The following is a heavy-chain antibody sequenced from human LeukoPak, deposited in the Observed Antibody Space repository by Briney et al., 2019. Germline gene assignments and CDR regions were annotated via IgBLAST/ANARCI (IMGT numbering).Heavy chain of an antibody. CDR2: ISSSGNSM. Sequence: PGGSLRLSCAASGFIFSDYYMNWMRQAPGQGLEWISYISSSGNSMHYADSVKGRFTISRDNTKNSLYLQLNSLRAEDTAVYYCAGGNWYSFDYWGQGALVTVSS. CDR1: GFIFSDYY. V-gene: IGHV3-11*01. J-gene: IGHJ4*02. D-gene: IGHD1-20*01. CDR3: AGGNWYSFDY.